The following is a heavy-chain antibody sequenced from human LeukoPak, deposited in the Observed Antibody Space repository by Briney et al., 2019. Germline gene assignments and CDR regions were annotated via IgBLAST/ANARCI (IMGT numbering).Heavy chain of an antibody. CDR1: GITLSNYG. CDR2: ISGSGGST. J-gene: IGHJ4*02. Sequence: GGSLRLSCAVSGITLSNYGMSWLRQAPGKGLEWVAGISGSGGSTNYADSVKGRFTISRDNPKNTLYLQMNSLRPEDTAVYYCARGRSGYVHYFDYWGQGTLVTVSS. CDR3: ARGRSGYVHYFDY. V-gene: IGHV3-23*01. D-gene: IGHD5-12*01.